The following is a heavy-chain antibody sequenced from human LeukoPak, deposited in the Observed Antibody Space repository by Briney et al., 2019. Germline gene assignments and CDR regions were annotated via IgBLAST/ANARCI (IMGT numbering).Heavy chain of an antibody. Sequence: PSETLSLTCTVSSGSISSYYWSWIRQPPGKGLEWIGHISYSGGTNYNPSLKSRVTMSLDTSKNQFSLKLNSVTAADTAVYYCARHPDTSSYYFHCDSWGQGALVTVSS. CDR3: ARHPDTSSYYFHCDS. J-gene: IGHJ4*02. CDR1: SGSISSYY. V-gene: IGHV4-59*08. D-gene: IGHD3-22*01. CDR2: ISYSGGT.